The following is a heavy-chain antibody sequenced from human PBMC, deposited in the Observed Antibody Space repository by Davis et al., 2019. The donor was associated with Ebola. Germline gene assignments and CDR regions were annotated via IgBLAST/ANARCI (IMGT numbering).Heavy chain of an antibody. CDR3: ARDTPFTDTYGMDV. Sequence: PAGSLRLSCTASGFTFSSNYMSLVRQAPGKGLEWVAVIYSGGSTYYADSVKGRFTISRDNSKNTLYLQMNSLRAEDTAVYYCARDTPFTDTYGMDVWGQGTTVTVSS. J-gene: IGHJ6*02. CDR1: GFTFSSNY. CDR2: IYSGGST. V-gene: IGHV3-53*01. D-gene: IGHD2-15*01.